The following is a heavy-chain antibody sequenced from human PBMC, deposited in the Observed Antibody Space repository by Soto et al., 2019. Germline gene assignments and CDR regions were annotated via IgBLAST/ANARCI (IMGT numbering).Heavy chain of an antibody. CDR3: ARDIVVVPAAYSDAFDI. CDR2: IIPIFGTA. CDR1: GGTFSSYA. J-gene: IGHJ3*02. Sequence: VASVKVSCKASGGTFSSYAISWVRQAPGQGLEWMGGIIPIFGTANYAQKFQGRVTITADESTSTAYMELSSLRSEDTAVYYCARDIVVVPAAYSDAFDIWGQGTMVTVSS. V-gene: IGHV1-69*13. D-gene: IGHD2-2*01.